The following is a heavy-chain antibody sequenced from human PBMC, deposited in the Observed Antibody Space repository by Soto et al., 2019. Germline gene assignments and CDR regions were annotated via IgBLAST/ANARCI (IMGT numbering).Heavy chain of an antibody. CDR3: ARGKWLRSSFDY. CDR2: INHSGST. CDR1: GGSFSGYY. J-gene: IGHJ4*02. Sequence: QVQLQQWGAGLLKPSETLSLTCAVYGGSFSGYYWSWIRQPPGKGLEWIGEINHSGSTNYNPSLKSRVTISVHTSKTQFSLKLSSVTAADTAVYYCARGKWLRSSFDYWGQGTLVTVSS. V-gene: IGHV4-34*01. D-gene: IGHD5-12*01.